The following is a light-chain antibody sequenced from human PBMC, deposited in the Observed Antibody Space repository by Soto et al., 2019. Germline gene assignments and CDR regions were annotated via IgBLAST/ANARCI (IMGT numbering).Light chain of an antibody. Sequence: EIVLTQSPGTLSLSPGERATLSCRASQSVSSSYLAWYQQKPGQAPRLLIYGASGRATGIPDRFSGSGSGTDFTLTISRLEPEDFAVYYCQPYGSSPPVTFGQGTRLEMK. V-gene: IGKV3-20*01. CDR1: QSVSSSY. CDR3: QPYGSSPPVT. CDR2: GAS. J-gene: IGKJ5*01.